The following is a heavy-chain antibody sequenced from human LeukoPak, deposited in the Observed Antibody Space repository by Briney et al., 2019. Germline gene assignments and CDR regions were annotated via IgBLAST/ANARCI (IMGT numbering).Heavy chain of an antibody. Sequence: GASVKVSCKASGYTFTSYGISWVRQAPGQGLEWMGWISAYNGNTNYAQKLQGRVTMTTDTSTSTAYIELRSLRSDDTAVYYCARDQDRIAARRDLAGYWGQGTLVTVSS. V-gene: IGHV1-18*01. CDR3: ARDQDRIAARRDLAGY. CDR1: GYTFTSYG. CDR2: ISAYNGNT. D-gene: IGHD6-6*01. J-gene: IGHJ4*02.